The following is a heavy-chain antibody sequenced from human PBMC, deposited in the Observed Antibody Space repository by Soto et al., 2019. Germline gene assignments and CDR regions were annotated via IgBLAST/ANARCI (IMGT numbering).Heavy chain of an antibody. V-gene: IGHV3-66*01. Sequence: GGSLRLSCAASGFTVSSNYMSWVRQAPGKGLEWVSVIYSGGSTYYADSVKGRFTISRDNSKNTLYLQMNSLRAEDTAVYYCARDSGVYANATYYYYYYMDVWGKGTTVTVSS. CDR1: GFTVSSNY. CDR2: IYSGGST. J-gene: IGHJ6*03. D-gene: IGHD2-8*01. CDR3: ARDSGVYANATYYYYYYMDV.